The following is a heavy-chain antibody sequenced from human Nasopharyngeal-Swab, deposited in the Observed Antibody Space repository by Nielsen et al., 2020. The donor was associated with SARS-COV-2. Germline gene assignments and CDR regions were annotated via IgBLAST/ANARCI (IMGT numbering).Heavy chain of an antibody. D-gene: IGHD3-3*01. CDR1: GFTFSSYS. J-gene: IGHJ4*02. CDR3: ARESRVSNYDFWSGYYYYFNY. Sequence: GGSLRLSCAASGFTFSSYSMNWVRQAPGKGLEWVSTISDSGGNTYYADSVKGRFTISRDNSKNTLYLQMNSLRAEDTAVYYCARESRVSNYDFWSGYYYYFNYWGQGTLVTVSS. V-gene: IGHV3-23*01. CDR2: ISDSGGNT.